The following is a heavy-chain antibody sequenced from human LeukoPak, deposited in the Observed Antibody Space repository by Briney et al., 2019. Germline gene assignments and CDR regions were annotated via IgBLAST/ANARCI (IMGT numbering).Heavy chain of an antibody. CDR1: GYTFTSYY. CDR3: ARDREDSSGWYRGFDY. J-gene: IGHJ4*02. Sequence: VASVTVSCKASGYTFTSYYMHWVRQAPGQGLEWIGIINPSGGSTSYAQKFQGRVTMTRDMSTSTVYMELSSLRSEDTAVYYCARDREDSSGWYRGFDYWGQGTLVTVSS. D-gene: IGHD6-19*01. V-gene: IGHV1-46*01. CDR2: INPSGGST.